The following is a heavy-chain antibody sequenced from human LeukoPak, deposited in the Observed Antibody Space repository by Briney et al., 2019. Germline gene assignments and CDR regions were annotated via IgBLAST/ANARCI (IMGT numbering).Heavy chain of an antibody. CDR2: IYPGDSDT. V-gene: IGHV5-51*01. CDR3: ASRIEMATMGGFFDY. CDR1: GSRFTSYW. Sequence: GASLKISCKGSGSRFTSYWIGWVRQMPGKGLEWMGIIYPGDSDTRYSPSFQGQVTISADKSISHAYLQWSSLKASDTAMYYCASRIEMATMGGFFDYWGQGTLVTVSS. J-gene: IGHJ4*02. D-gene: IGHD5-24*01.